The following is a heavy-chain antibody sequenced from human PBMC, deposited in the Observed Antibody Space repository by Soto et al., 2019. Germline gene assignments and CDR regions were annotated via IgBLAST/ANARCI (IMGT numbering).Heavy chain of an antibody. CDR3: ARERRIAAGGHYYYYGMDV. CDR2: VIPIFGTA. D-gene: IGHD6-13*01. V-gene: IGHV1-69*01. CDR1: GGTFSSYA. Sequence: QVQLVQSGAEVKKPGSSVKVSCKASGGTFSSYAISWVRQAPGQGLEWMGGVIPIFGTANYAQKFQGRVTIPPDESTSTAYMELSSLRAEDTAVYYCARERRIAAGGHYYYYGMDVWGQGTTVTVSS. J-gene: IGHJ6*02.